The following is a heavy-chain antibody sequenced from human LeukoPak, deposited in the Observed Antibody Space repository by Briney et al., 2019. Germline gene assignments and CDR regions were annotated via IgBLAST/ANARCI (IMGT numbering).Heavy chain of an antibody. CDR3: AKRLGYDYGYYDY. D-gene: IGHD5-18*01. V-gene: IGHV3-23*01. CDR2: ISDSGGRT. Sequence: GGSLRLSCTLSGLTFSNYAMSWVRQAPRGGLEWVSVISDSGGRTNYADSVKGRFTISRDNSRNTLFLQLSSLRDDDTAIYYCAKRLGYDYGYYDYWGQGALVTVTS. CDR1: GLTFSNYA. J-gene: IGHJ4*02.